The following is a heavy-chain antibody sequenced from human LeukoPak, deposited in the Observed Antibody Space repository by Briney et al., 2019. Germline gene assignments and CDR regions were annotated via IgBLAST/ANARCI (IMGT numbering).Heavy chain of an antibody. Sequence: PGGSLRLSCAASGFTFSSYAMSWVRQAPGKGLEWVAAISGSGDRTFYADSLKGRFTVSRDNSKNTLYLQMNSLRAEDTAVYYCAKQYTPPDYWGQGTLVTVSS. CDR3: AKQYTPPDY. J-gene: IGHJ4*02. D-gene: IGHD1-14*01. CDR1: GFTFSSYA. V-gene: IGHV3-23*01. CDR2: ISGSGDRT.